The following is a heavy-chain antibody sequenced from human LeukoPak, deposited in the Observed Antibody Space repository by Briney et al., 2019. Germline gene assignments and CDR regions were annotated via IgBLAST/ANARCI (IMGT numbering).Heavy chain of an antibody. CDR1: GASISSYY. V-gene: IGHV4-4*07. Sequence: SETLSLTCTVSGASISSYYWSWIRQPAGKGLEWTGRFYTSGSTNYNPSLKSRVTMSVDTSKNQFSLKLSSATAADTAVYYCARDWGTAVAGLTDDAFDVWGQGILVTVSS. CDR3: ARDWGTAVAGLTDDAFDV. CDR2: FYTSGST. D-gene: IGHD6-19*01. J-gene: IGHJ3*01.